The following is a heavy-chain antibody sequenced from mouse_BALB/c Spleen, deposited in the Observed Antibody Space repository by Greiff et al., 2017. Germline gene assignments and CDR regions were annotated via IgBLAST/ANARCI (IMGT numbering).Heavy chain of an antibody. CDR3: ARNYGSSYVGAMDY. Sequence: QVQLQQSGAELARPGASVKLSCKASGYTFTSYWMQWVKQRPGQGLEWIGAIYPGDGDTRYTQKFKGKATLTADKSSSTAYMQLSSLASEDSAVYYCARNYGSSYVGAMDYWGQGTSVTVSS. CDR1: GYTFTSYW. D-gene: IGHD1-1*01. V-gene: IGHV1-87*01. CDR2: IYPGDGDT. J-gene: IGHJ4*01.